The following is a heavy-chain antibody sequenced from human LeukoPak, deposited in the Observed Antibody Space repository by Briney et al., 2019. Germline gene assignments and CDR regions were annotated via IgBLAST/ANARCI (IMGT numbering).Heavy chain of an antibody. V-gene: IGHV3-7*05. CDR2: IKQDGSEK. CDR1: GFSFTNYW. J-gene: IGHJ4*02. CDR3: ARVGDDLGVVVMEHFDY. Sequence: GGSLRLSCAASGFSFTNYWMSWVRQAPGIGLEWVANIKQDGSEKYYVDSVKGRFTISRDNTKNSLYLQMNSLRAEDTAVYYCARVGDDLGVVVMEHFDYWGQRTLVTVSS. D-gene: IGHD3-3*01.